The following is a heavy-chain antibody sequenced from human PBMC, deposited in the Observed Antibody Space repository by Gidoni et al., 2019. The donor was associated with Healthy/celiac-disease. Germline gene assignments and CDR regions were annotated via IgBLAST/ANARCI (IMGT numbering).Heavy chain of an antibody. Sequence: QVQLQQWGAGLLKPSETLSLTCAVYGGSFSGYYWSWIRQPPGKGLEWIGEINHSGSTNYNPSLKSRVTISVDTSKNQFSLKLSSVTAADTAVYYWARGSVLDVLRFLEWLPQAGSFDYWGQGTLVTVSS. CDR2: INHSGST. CDR1: GGSFSGYY. J-gene: IGHJ4*02. V-gene: IGHV4-34*01. CDR3: ARGSVLDVLRFLEWLPQAGSFDY. D-gene: IGHD3-3*01.